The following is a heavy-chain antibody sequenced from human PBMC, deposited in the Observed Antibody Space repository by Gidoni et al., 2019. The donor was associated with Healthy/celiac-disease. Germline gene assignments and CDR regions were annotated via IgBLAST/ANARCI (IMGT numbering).Heavy chain of an antibody. CDR3: ARDNSYDSSGYLDY. V-gene: IGHV3-33*01. D-gene: IGHD3-22*01. Sequence: QVQRVESGGGVVQPGRSLRLACAASGVTFRSYGRHWVRQAPGKGLEWVAVIRYDGSNKYYADSVKGRVTISRDNSKNTLYLQMNSLRAEDTAVYYCARDNSYDSSGYLDYWGQGTLVTVSS. CDR2: IRYDGSNK. CDR1: GVTFRSYG. J-gene: IGHJ4*02.